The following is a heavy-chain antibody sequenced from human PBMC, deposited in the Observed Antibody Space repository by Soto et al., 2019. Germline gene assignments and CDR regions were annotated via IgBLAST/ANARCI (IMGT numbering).Heavy chain of an antibody. CDR1: GYTFTSYY. Sequence: ASVKVSCKASGYTFTSYYMHWVRQAPGQGLEWMGIINPSGGSTSYAQKFQGRVTMTRDTSTSTVYMELSSLRSEDTAVYYCAREAGLRYFDWLLFAEENWFDPWGQGTLVTVSS. D-gene: IGHD3-9*01. CDR3: AREAGLRYFDWLLFAEENWFDP. CDR2: INPSGGST. J-gene: IGHJ5*02. V-gene: IGHV1-46*01.